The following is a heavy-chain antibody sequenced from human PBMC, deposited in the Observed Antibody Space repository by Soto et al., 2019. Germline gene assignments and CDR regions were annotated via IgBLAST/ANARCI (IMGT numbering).Heavy chain of an antibody. CDR3: ARDRGGALDS. V-gene: IGHV3-23*01. Sequence: EVLLLESGGGLVQPGGSLRLSCAASGFTFNTFAMTWVRQAPGKGLEWVSALSGSGSLSYYADSVKGRFTISRDNSKNTMYLQTTNLRVDETAVYFCARDRGGALDSWGQGTLVTVSS. J-gene: IGHJ4*02. CDR2: LSGSGSLS. CDR1: GFTFNTFA. D-gene: IGHD2-15*01.